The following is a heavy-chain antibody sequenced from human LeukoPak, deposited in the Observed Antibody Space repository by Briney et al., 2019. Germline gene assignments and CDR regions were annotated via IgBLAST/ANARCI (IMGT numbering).Heavy chain of an antibody. V-gene: IGHV3-30*03. CDR2: ISYDGSNK. CDR3: ARGPPLFDP. J-gene: IGHJ5*02. Sequence: GGSLRLSCAASGFTFSSYGMHWVRQAPGKGLEWVAVISYDGSNKYYADSVKGQFTTSRDNSKNTLYLQMNSLRAEDTAVYYCARGPPLFDPWGQGTLVAVSS. CDR1: GFTFSSYG.